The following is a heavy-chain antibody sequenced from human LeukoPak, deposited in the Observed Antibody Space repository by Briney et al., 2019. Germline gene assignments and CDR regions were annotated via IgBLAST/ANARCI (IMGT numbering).Heavy chain of an antibody. CDR1: GGSISSYY. D-gene: IGHD1-7*01. Sequence: SETLSLTCTVSGGSISSYYWSWIRQPPGKGLEWIGYIYYSGSTNYNPSLKSRVTISVDTSKNQFSLKLSSVTAADTAVYYCARRVPNFWDFDLWGRGTLVTVSS. CDR2: IYYSGST. J-gene: IGHJ2*01. CDR3: ARRVPNFWDFDL. V-gene: IGHV4-59*08.